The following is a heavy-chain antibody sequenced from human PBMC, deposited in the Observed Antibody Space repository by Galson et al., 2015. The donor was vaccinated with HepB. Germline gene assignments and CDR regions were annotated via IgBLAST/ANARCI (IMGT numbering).Heavy chain of an antibody. CDR3: ARRETTVTTRQKYWYFDL. CDR1: GGSIRTTNYY. Sequence: SETLSLTCTVSGGSIRTTNYYWGWIRQPPGKGLEWIGKIYYTGSTSYNPSLKSRVTISVDTSKNQFSLKLSSVTAADTAVYYCARRETTVTTRQKYWYFDLWGRGTLVTVSS. V-gene: IGHV4-39*01. J-gene: IGHJ2*01. D-gene: IGHD4-17*01. CDR2: IYYTGST.